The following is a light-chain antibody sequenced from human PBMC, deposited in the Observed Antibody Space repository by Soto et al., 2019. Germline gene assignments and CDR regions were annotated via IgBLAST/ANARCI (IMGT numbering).Light chain of an antibody. J-gene: IGKJ4*01. Sequence: DIQMTQSPSSVSASVGDRVTITCRASQGINSWLAWYQQKPGKAPKLLIYGASNLQSGVPSRFSGSGSGTGFTLTINSLQPEDFATYYCQQANSFPLTFGGGTKVEIK. V-gene: IGKV1-12*01. CDR1: QGINSW. CDR2: GAS. CDR3: QQANSFPLT.